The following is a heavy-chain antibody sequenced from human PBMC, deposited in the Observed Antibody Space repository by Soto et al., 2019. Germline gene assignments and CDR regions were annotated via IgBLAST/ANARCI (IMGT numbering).Heavy chain of an antibody. D-gene: IGHD2-15*01. CDR2: IKEDGSEK. V-gene: IGHV3-7*01. CDR1: GFTFSTYW. J-gene: IGHJ5*02. CDR3: AREGGFCSGGRCYFWFDP. Sequence: EVQLVESGGGLVQPGGSLRLSCAASGFTFSTYWMSWVRQAPGKGLEWVANIKEDGSEKNYADSVKGRFTISRDNAKSSLFLQMSSLRAEDTAVYYCAREGGFCSGGRCYFWFDPWGQGTLVTVSS.